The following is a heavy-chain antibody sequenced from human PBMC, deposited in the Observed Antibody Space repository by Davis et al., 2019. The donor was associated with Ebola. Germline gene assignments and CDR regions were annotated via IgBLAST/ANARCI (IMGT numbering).Heavy chain of an antibody. Sequence: SETLSLTCAVYGGSFSGYYWSWIRQPPGKGLEWIGEINHSGSTNYNPSLKSRVTISVDTSKNQFSLKVSSFTAADTAVYYCATLHIPYGRYMDVWAKGTPVTVSS. J-gene: IGHJ6*03. D-gene: IGHD3-10*01. CDR2: INHSGST. V-gene: IGHV4-34*01. CDR3: ATLHIPYGRYMDV. CDR1: GGSFSGYY.